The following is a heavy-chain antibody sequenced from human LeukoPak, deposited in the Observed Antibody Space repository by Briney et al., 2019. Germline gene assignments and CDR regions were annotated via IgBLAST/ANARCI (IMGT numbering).Heavy chain of an antibody. CDR3: VREDYGEYYFDY. V-gene: IGHV3-30*09. CDR1: GFIFSDFA. D-gene: IGHD4-17*01. CDR2: ISYHGNNK. J-gene: IGHJ4*02. Sequence: GGSLRLPCAASGFIFSDFAMHWVRQAPGKGLEWVAVISYHGNNKYYADSVKGRFAISRENARNTLYLQMNSLRPEDAAVYSCVREDYGEYYFDYWGQGTPVTVSS.